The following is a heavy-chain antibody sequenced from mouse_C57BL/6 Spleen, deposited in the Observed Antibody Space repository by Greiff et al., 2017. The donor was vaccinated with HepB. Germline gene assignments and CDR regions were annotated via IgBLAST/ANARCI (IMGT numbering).Heavy chain of an antibody. J-gene: IGHJ4*01. D-gene: IGHD2-5*01. V-gene: IGHV1-76*01. Sequence: VQRVESGAELVRPGASVKLSCKASGYTFTDYYINWVKQRPGQGLEWIARIYPGSGNTYYNEKFKGKATLTAEKSSSTAYMQLSSLTSEDSAVYFCARKGYSNYGAMDYWGQGTSVTVSS. CDR2: IYPGSGNT. CDR3: ARKGYSNYGAMDY. CDR1: GYTFTDYY.